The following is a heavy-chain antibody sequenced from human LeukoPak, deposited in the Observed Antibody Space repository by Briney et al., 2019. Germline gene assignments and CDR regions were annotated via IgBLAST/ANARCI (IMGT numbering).Heavy chain of an antibody. D-gene: IGHD1-20*01. Sequence: GGSLRLSCAASGFTFSSYSMNWVRQAPGKGLEWVSSISSSSSYIYYADSVKGRFTISRDNAKNSLYLQMNSLRAEDTAVYYCAREINWHDPHAYYFDYWGQGTLVTVSS. J-gene: IGHJ4*02. V-gene: IGHV3-21*01. CDR3: AREINWHDPHAYYFDY. CDR1: GFTFSSYS. CDR2: ISSSSSYI.